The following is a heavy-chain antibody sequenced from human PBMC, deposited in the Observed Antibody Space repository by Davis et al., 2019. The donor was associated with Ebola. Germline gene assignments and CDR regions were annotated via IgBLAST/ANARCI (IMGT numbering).Heavy chain of an antibody. CDR1: GFTFSDYY. J-gene: IGHJ6*04. CDR2: ISSSSSYT. CDR3: ARDQEVQLEPDYYYYYGMDV. V-gene: IGHV3-11*06. D-gene: IGHD1-1*01. Sequence: GESLKISCAASGFTFSDYYMSWIRQAPGKGLEWVSYISSSSSYTNYADSVKGRFTISRDNAKNSLYLQMNSLRAEDTAVYYCARDQEVQLEPDYYYYYGMDVWGKGTTVTVSS.